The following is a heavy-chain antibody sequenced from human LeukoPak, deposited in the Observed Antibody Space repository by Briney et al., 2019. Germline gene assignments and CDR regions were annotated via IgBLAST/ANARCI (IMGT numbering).Heavy chain of an antibody. V-gene: IGHV3-11*04. CDR1: GFTFSDYY. CDR3: ERAHYDFWTGPDY. D-gene: IGHD3-3*01. CDR2: ISSSGSTI. Sequence: GGSLRLSCVASGFTFSDYYMSWIRQAPGEGLEWVSYISSSGSTIYYADSVKGRFTISRDNAKNSLYLQMNSLRAEDTAVYYCERAHYDFWTGPDYWGQGTLVTVSS. J-gene: IGHJ4*02.